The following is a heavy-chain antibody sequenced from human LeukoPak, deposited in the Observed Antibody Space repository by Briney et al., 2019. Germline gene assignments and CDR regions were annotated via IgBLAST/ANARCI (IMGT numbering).Heavy chain of an antibody. V-gene: IGHV1-69*01. CDR3: ARSALGYCSSTRCFGFDY. CDR2: IIPIFGTA. CDR1: GGTFSSYA. J-gene: IGHJ4*02. D-gene: IGHD2-2*01. Sequence: PVASVKVSCKASGGTFSSYAISWVRQAPGQGLEWMGGIIPIFGTANYAQKFQGRVTITADESTSTAYMELSSLRSEDTAVYYCARSALGYCSSTRCFGFDYWGQGTLVTVSS.